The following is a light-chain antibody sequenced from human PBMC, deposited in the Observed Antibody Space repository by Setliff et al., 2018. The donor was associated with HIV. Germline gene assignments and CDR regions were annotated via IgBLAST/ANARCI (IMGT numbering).Light chain of an antibody. J-gene: IGKJ4*01. CDR3: QQANSFPLS. V-gene: IGKV1-12*01. CDR2: TAS. Sequence: DIQMTQSPSSVSASVGDRVTITCRASQGIGSWLAWYQQKPVKAPKLLISTASSLQSGVPSRFSGSESGTSFTLTISSLQPDDFATYYCQQANSFPLSFGGGTKVDIK. CDR1: QGIGSW.